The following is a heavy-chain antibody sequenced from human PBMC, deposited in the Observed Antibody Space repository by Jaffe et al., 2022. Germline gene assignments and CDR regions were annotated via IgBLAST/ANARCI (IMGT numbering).Heavy chain of an antibody. CDR2: IIPIFGTA. J-gene: IGHJ4*02. Sequence: QVQLVQSGAEVKKPGSSVKVSCKASGGTFSSYAISWVRQAPGQGLEWMGGIIPIFGTANYAQKFQGRVTITADESTSTAYMELSSLRSEDTAVYYCAILLQGVAATGPLTTDYWGQGTLVTVSS. CDR3: AILLQGVAATGPLTTDY. D-gene: IGHD2-15*01. V-gene: IGHV1-69*01. CDR1: GGTFSSYA.